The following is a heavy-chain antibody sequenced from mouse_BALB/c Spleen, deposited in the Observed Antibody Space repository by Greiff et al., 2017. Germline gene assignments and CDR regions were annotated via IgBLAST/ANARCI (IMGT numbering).Heavy chain of an antibody. V-gene: IGHV3-8*02. CDR1: GDSITSGY. CDR2: ISYSGST. Sequence: VQLKESGPSLVKPSQTLSLTCSVTGDSITSGYWNWIRKFPGKKLEYMGYISYSGSTYYNPSLKSRISITRDTSKNQYYLQLNSVTTEDTATCYCARYDYGCDGGDYDVWGEGTTVTVSS. CDR3: ARYDYGCDGGDYDV. D-gene: IGHD2-14*01. J-gene: IGHJ1*01.